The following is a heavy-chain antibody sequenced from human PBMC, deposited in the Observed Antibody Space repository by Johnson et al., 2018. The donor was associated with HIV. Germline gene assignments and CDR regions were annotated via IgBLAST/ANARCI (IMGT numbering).Heavy chain of an antibody. CDR2: ISYDGSNK. J-gene: IGHJ3*02. V-gene: IGHV3-30*04. CDR1: GFTFSTCA. CDR3: ARGGLLSPDAFDI. D-gene: IGHD2-21*02. Sequence: QVQLVESGGGLVQPGRSLRLSCAASGFTFSTCAMHWVRQAPGKGLEWVAVISYDGSNKYYADSVKGRFTISRDNSKNTLYLQMNSLRAEDTAVYYCARGGLLSPDAFDIWGQGTMVTVSS.